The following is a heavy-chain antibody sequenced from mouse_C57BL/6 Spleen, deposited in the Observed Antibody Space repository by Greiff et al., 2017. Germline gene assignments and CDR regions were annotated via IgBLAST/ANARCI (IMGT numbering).Heavy chain of an antibody. J-gene: IGHJ4*01. CDR3: TRDSDGYNTYAMDY. D-gene: IGHD2-3*01. V-gene: IGHV5-9-1*02. Sequence: EVQLVESGEGLVKPGGSLKLSCAASGFTFSSYAMSWVRQTPEKRLEWVAYISSGGDYIYYADTVKGRFTISRDNARNTLYLQMSSLKSEDTAMYYCTRDSDGYNTYAMDYWGQGTSVTVSS. CDR1: GFTFSSYA. CDR2: ISSGGDYI.